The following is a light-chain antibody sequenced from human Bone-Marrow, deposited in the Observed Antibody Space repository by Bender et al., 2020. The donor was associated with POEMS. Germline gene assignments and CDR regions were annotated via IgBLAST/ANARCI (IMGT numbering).Light chain of an antibody. CDR3: SSYRSFVSFRV. V-gene: IGLV2-14*03. Sequence: QSALTQPASVSGSPGQSITISCTGSSSDVGYYTYVSWYQHHPGKAPKLIIYDVTSRPSGVSSRFSGSKSGKTASLTISGLQAEDEADYYCSSYRSFVSFRVFGTGTKVTV. CDR1: SSDVGYYTY. J-gene: IGLJ1*01. CDR2: DVT.